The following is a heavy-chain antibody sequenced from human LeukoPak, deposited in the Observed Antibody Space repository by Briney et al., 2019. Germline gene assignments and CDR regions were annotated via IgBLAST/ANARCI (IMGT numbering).Heavy chain of an antibody. CDR3: AKSGGQQLVAAYGMDV. V-gene: IGHV3-48*04. CDR2: ISSSSSPI. D-gene: IGHD6-13*01. J-gene: IGHJ6*02. Sequence: GGSLRLSCAASGFTFSSYSMNWVRQAPGKGLEWIPYISSSSSPIYYAGSVKGRFTTSRDNAKNSLYLQMNSLRVEDTAVYYCAKSGGQQLVAAYGMDVWGQGTTVTVSS. CDR1: GFTFSSYS.